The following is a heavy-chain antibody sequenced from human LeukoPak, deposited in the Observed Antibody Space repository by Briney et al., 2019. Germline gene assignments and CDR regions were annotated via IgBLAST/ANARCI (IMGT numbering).Heavy chain of an antibody. V-gene: IGHV4-39*01. CDR3: ARRLAGATYFDY. Sequence: SETLSLTCTVSGGSISSSSYYWGWIRQPPGKGLEWIGSIYYSGSTYYNPSLKSRVTISVDTSKNQFSLKLSSVTAADTAVYYCARRLAGATYFDYWGQGTLVTVSS. CDR1: GGSISSSSYY. CDR2: IYYSGST. J-gene: IGHJ4*02. D-gene: IGHD1-26*01.